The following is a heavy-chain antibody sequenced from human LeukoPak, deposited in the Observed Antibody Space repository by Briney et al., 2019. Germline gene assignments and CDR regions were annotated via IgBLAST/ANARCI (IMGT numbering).Heavy chain of an antibody. CDR3: ARDRSSGRTNWFDP. CDR1: GFTFSSYW. V-gene: IGHV3-7*01. J-gene: IGHJ5*02. Sequence: GGSLRLSCTASGFTFSSYWMSWVRQAPGKGLEWVANIKQDGSETYYVDSVKGRFTISRDNAKNSLYLQMSSLGAEDTAVYYCARDRSSGRTNWFDPWGQGTLVTVSS. CDR2: IKQDGSET. D-gene: IGHD6-19*01.